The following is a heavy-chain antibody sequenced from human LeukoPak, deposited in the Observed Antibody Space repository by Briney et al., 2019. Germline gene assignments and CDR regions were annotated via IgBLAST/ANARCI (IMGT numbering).Heavy chain of an antibody. CDR1: GGSFSGYY. J-gene: IGHJ3*02. CDR3: ARGDARYCGGDCYSKAFDT. CDR2: INHSGST. D-gene: IGHD2-21*02. V-gene: IGHV4-34*01. Sequence: PSETLSLTCAVYGGSFSGYYWSWIRQPPGKGLEWIGEINHSGSTNYNPSLKSRVTISVDTSKNQFSLKLSSVTAADTAVYYCARGDARYCGGDCYSKAFDTWGQGTMVTVSS.